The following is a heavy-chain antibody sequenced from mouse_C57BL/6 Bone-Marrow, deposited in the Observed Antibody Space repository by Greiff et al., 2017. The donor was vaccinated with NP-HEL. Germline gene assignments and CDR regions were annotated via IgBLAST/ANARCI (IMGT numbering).Heavy chain of an antibody. CDR2: INYDGSST. J-gene: IGHJ4*01. V-gene: IGHV5-16*01. Sequence: EVKLVESEGGLVPGSSMKLSCTASGFTFSDYYMAWVRQVPEKGLEWVANINYDGSSTYYLDSLKSRFIISRDNAKNILYLQMSSLKSEDTATYYCARELSDAMDYWGQGTSVTVSS. CDR3: ARELSDAMDY. D-gene: IGHD3-3*01. CDR1: GFTFSDYY.